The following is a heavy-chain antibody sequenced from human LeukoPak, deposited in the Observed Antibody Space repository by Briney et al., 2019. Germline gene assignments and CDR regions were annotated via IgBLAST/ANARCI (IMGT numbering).Heavy chain of an antibody. D-gene: IGHD4-23*01. CDR3: AREDHGGFYYYFDS. J-gene: IGHJ4*02. CDR2: IYHNENT. V-gene: IGHV4-59*01. Sequence: SETLSLTCTVSGGSMSSRYYWSWIGHSPGKGREVIGYIYHNENTDYNPSLKSRVTISIDTSKNQFSLELSSVTAADTAVYYCAREDHGGFYYYFDSWGQGILVTVSS. CDR1: GGSMSSRYY.